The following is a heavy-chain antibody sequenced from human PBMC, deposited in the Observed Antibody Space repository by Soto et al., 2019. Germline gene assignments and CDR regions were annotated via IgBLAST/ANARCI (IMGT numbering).Heavy chain of an antibody. CDR3: ARCYGSGSSYYYYYGMDV. CDR1: GGSISSSNW. D-gene: IGHD3-10*01. V-gene: IGHV4-4*02. Sequence: SETLSLTCAVSGGSISSSNWWSWVRQPPGEGLEWIGEIYHSGSTNYNPSLKSRVTISVDKSKNQFSLKLSSVTAADTAGYYCARCYGSGSSYYYYYGMDVWGQGTTVTVSS. CDR2: IYHSGST. J-gene: IGHJ6*02.